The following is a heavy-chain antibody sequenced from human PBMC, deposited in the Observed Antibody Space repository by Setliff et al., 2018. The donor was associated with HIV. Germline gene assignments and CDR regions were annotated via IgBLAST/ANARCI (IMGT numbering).Heavy chain of an antibody. J-gene: IGHJ6*03. CDR3: ARLPYYDILTGRGSYYYMDV. Sequence: GESLKISCKGSGYSFTSYWIGWVRQMPGKGLEWMGIIYPGDSDTRYSPSFQGRVTISADKSISTAYLQWSSLKASDTAMYYCARLPYYDILTGRGSYYYMDVWGKGTTVTVSS. V-gene: IGHV5-51*01. D-gene: IGHD3-9*01. CDR2: IYPGDSDT. CDR1: GYSFTSYW.